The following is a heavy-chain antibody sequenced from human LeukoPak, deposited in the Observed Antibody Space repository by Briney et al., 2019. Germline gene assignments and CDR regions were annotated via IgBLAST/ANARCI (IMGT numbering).Heavy chain of an antibody. D-gene: IGHD1-26*01. V-gene: IGHV1-69*04. CDR3: AREWEETNDY. J-gene: IGHJ4*02. Sequence: SVKVSCKASGGAFSSYTISWVRQAPGQGLEWMGRIIPILGIANYAQKFQGRVTITADKSTGTAYMELSSLRSEDTAVYYCAREWEETNDYWGQGTLVTVSS. CDR2: IIPILGIA. CDR1: GGAFSSYT.